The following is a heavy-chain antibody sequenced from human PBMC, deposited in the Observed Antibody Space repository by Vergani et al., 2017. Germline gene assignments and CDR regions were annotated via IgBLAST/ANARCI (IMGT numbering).Heavy chain of an antibody. Sequence: QITLKESGPTLVKPTQTLTLTCTFSGFSLSTSGVGVGWIRQPPGKAVEWLALIYWNDDTRYSPSLKSRLTITKDTSKNQVILTRTNMDPVDTATYYCAHRQARYSSEKWYFDLGGRGTLVTVSS. J-gene: IGHJ2*01. V-gene: IGHV2-5*01. CDR1: GFSLSTSGVG. D-gene: IGHD6-19*01. CDR3: AHRQARYSSEKWYFDL. CDR2: IYWNDDT.